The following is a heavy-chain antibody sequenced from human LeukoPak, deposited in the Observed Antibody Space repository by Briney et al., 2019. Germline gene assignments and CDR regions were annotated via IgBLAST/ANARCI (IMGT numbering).Heavy chain of an antibody. Sequence: ASVKVSCKAFGYTFTDYYMHWVRQAPGQGLEWMGWINPYSGGTNFARKFQGRVTMTRDTSITTAYMELSGLRYDDTAVYYCARDIVASAVFDYWGQGSLVTVSS. CDR1: GYTFTDYY. CDR2: INPYSGGT. CDR3: ARDIVASAVFDY. V-gene: IGHV1-2*02. D-gene: IGHD5-12*01. J-gene: IGHJ4*02.